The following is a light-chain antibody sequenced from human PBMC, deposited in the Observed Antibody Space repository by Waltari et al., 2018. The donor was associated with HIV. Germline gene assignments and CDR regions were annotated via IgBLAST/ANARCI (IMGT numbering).Light chain of an antibody. V-gene: IGKV1-39*01. CDR2: DAS. CDR1: QTITDK. CDR3: QQSFTSPLT. Sequence: DIQMTQSPSSMSASVGDRVTITCRSSQTITDKLNWYQQKPGEAPKVLIYDASTLETGVPSRFIGSGSGTEFTLTISSLQYDDFASYCCQQSFTSPLTFGPGTKVD. J-gene: IGKJ3*01.